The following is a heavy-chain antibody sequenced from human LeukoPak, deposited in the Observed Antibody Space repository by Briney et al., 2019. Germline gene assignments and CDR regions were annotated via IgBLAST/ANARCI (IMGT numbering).Heavy chain of an antibody. V-gene: IGHV2-5*02. J-gene: IGHJ4*02. D-gene: IGHD6-19*01. Sequence: SGPTPVNPTQTLTLTCTFSGFSLSTSGVGVGWIRQPPGKALEWLALIYWDDDKRYSPSLKSRLTITKDTSKNQVVLTMTNMDPVDTATYYCAHSEKQWLSTGGHFDYWGQGTLVTVSS. CDR2: IYWDDDK. CDR1: GFSLSTSGVG. CDR3: AHSEKQWLSTGGHFDY.